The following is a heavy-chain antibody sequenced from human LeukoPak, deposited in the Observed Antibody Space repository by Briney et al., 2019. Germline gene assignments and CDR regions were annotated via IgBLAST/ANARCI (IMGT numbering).Heavy chain of an antibody. CDR1: GXTFRNYW. D-gene: IGHD2-8*01. CDR2: INSDGSTT. J-gene: IGHJ4*02. Sequence: GGSPRLSCEASGXTFRNYWMHWVRQAPGKGLVWVSRINSDGSTTSYADSVKGRFTISRDNAKNTLYLQMNSLRAEDTALYYCARDGGYCTNGVCFFDHWGQGTLVTVSS. V-gene: IGHV3-74*01. CDR3: ARDGGYCTNGVCFFDH.